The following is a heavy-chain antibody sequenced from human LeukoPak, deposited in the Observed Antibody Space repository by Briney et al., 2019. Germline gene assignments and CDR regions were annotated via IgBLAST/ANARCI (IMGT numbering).Heavy chain of an antibody. V-gene: IGHV4-59*01. CDR2: IYYSGST. CDR3: ARGHEVTNFDY. D-gene: IGHD2-21*02. J-gene: IGHJ4*02. Sequence: PSETLSLTCTVSGGSISTYYWTWIRQPPGKGLEWIGYIYYSGSTNYNPSLKSRVTISIDASKNQFSLKLNSVTAADTAVYYCARGHEVTNFDYWGQGTLVTVSS. CDR1: GGSISTYY.